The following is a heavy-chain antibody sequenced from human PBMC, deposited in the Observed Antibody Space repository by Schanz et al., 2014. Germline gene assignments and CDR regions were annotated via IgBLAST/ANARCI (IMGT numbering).Heavy chain of an antibody. D-gene: IGHD2-2*01. J-gene: IGHJ4*02. CDR2: IRYDGRNK. Sequence: VQLVESGGGLVQPGGSLRLSCSASGFTFSSYSMYWVRQAPGKGLEWVAVIRYDGRNKNFVESVKGRFTISRDNSNNTVYLQMNTLRAEDTAVYYCAKVAPAATYLDSWGLGTLVTVSP. CDR3: AKVAPAATYLDS. V-gene: IGHV3-30*02. CDR1: GFTFSSYS.